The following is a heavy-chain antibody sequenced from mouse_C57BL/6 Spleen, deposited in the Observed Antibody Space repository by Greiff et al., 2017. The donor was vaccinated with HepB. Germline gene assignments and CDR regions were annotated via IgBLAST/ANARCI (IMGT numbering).Heavy chain of an antibody. J-gene: IGHJ4*01. CDR3: ARREADYDEDAMDY. V-gene: IGHV5-9*01. D-gene: IGHD2-4*01. CDR1: GFTFSSYT. Sequence: EVKLVESGGGLVKPGGSLKLSCAASGFTFSSYTMSWVRQTPEKRLEWVATISGGGGNTYYPDSVKGRFPISRDNAKNTLYLQMSSLRSEDTALYYCARREADYDEDAMDYWGQGTSVTVSS. CDR2: ISGGGGNT.